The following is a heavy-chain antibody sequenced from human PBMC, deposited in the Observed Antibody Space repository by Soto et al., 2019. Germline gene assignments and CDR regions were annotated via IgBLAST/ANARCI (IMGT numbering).Heavy chain of an antibody. J-gene: IGHJ4*02. D-gene: IGHD4-17*01. CDR2: INHSGST. V-gene: IGHV4-34*01. CDR1: GGSFSGYY. Sequence: SETLSLTCAVYGGSFSGYYWSWIRQPPGKGLEWIGEINHSGSTNYNPSLKSRVTISVDTSKNQFSLKLSSVTAADTAVYYCARAARGDYDDYWGQGTLVTVSS. CDR3: ARAARGDYDDY.